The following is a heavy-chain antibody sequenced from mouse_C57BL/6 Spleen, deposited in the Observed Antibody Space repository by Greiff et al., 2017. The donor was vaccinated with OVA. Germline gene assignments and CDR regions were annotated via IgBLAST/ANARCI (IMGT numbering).Heavy chain of an antibody. CDR1: GFTFSSYG. D-gene: IGHD1-1*01. CDR3: ARLRDWYFDV. Sequence: DVKLVESGGDLVKPGGSLKLSCAASGFTFSSYGMSWVRQTLDKRLEWVATISSGGSYIYYPDSVKGRFTISRDNAKNTLYLQMSSLKSEDTAMYYCARLRDWYFDVWGTGTTVTVSS. J-gene: IGHJ1*03. V-gene: IGHV5-6*02. CDR2: ISSGGSYI.